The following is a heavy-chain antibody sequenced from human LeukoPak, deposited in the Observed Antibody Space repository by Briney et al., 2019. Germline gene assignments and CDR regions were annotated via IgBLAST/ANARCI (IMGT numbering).Heavy chain of an antibody. CDR2: ISSSGSTI. V-gene: IGHV3-48*03. CDR3: ARDRQRWLQSPNDAFDI. CDR1: GFTFSSYE. J-gene: IGHJ3*02. D-gene: IGHD5-24*01. Sequence: GGSLRLSCAASGFTFSSYEMNWVRQAPGKGLEWVSYISSSGSTIYYADSVKGRFTISGDNANNSLYLQMNSLRAEDTAVYYCARDRQRWLQSPNDAFDIWGQGTMVTVSS.